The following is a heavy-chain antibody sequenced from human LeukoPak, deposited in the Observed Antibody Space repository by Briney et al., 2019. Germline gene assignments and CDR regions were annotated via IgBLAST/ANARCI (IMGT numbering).Heavy chain of an antibody. CDR3: ARDLDYYDSSGYIDY. Sequence: GGSLRLSCAASGFTFSSYWMHWVRQAPGKGLVWVSRINSDGSSTIYADSVKGRFTISRDNAKNTLYLQMNSLRAEDTAVYYCARDLDYYDSSGYIDYWGQGTLVTVSS. V-gene: IGHV3-74*01. D-gene: IGHD3-22*01. CDR2: INSDGSST. J-gene: IGHJ4*02. CDR1: GFTFSSYW.